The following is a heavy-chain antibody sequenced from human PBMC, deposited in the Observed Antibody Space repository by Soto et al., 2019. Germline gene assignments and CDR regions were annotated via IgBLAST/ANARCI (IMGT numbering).Heavy chain of an antibody. CDR2: INPTSEYT. CDR3: DRQVHPGYSSD. J-gene: IGHJ4*02. V-gene: IGHV1-8*01. Sequence: ASVKVSCKASGYTFTSYDINWVRQAPGQGLEWVGWINPTSEYTAHAQKFQGRVTLTREISTATAYMELSSLTSEDTAVYFCDRQVHPGYSSDWGPGPQVPVYS. D-gene: IGHD2-15*01. CDR1: GYTFTSYD.